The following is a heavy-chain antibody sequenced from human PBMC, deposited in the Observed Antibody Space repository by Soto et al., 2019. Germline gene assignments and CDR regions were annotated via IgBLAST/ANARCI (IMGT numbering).Heavy chain of an antibody. D-gene: IGHD7-27*01. CDR2: ISPHSGGP. J-gene: IGHJ4*02. V-gene: IGHV1-2*02. CDR1: GYTFTGYY. Sequence: ASVKVSCKASGYTFTGYYIHWVRQAPGQGLEWMGSISPHSGGPNYAQRFQGRVTMTRDTSMTTVYMEVSGLTSDDTAVYYCAREEQTGANYYLDYWGQGTLVTVSS. CDR3: AREEQTGANYYLDY.